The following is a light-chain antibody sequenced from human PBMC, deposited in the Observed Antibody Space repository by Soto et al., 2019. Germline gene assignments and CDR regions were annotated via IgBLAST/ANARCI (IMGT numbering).Light chain of an antibody. J-gene: IGKJ4*01. Sequence: DIVLTQSPGTLSLSPGERATLSCRASQSVSSFLAWYQQKPGQAPRLLIYDASNKATGIPARFSGSGSGTDFTLTINSLEPEDFAVYYCQQRSNWPLTFGGGTKVDIK. CDR1: QSVSSF. CDR3: QQRSNWPLT. V-gene: IGKV3-11*01. CDR2: DAS.